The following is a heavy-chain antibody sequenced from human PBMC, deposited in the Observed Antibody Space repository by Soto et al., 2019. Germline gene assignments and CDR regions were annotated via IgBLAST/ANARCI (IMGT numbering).Heavy chain of an antibody. CDR1: GFSISSNY. CDR3: ARKPPSAIQGWAFGMDD. Sequence: ELQLVETGGGRIQTGGSLRLSCAASGFSISSNYIAWVRQPPGKGLEWVSTTFSGGNTEYAASVKGRCSISRDNYKSTLYLQMDNLRVEDTAVYYCARKPPSAIQGWAFGMDDWGPGTTVSVSS. V-gene: IGHV3-53*02. J-gene: IGHJ6*02. CDR2: TFSGGNT. D-gene: IGHD2-21*01.